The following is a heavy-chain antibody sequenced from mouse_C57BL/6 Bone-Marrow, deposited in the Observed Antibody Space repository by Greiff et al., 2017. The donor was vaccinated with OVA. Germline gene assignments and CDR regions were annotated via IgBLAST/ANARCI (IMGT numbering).Heavy chain of an antibody. CDR2: IHPNSGST. J-gene: IGHJ2*01. CDR3: AFITTVVATRDY. CDR1: GYTFTSYW. D-gene: IGHD1-1*01. Sequence: QVHVKQPGAELVKPGASVKLSCKASGYTFTSYWMHWVKQRPGQGLEWIGMIHPNSGSTNYNEKFKSKATLTVDKSSSTAYMQLSSLTSEDSAVYYCAFITTVVATRDYWGQGTTLTVSS. V-gene: IGHV1-64*01.